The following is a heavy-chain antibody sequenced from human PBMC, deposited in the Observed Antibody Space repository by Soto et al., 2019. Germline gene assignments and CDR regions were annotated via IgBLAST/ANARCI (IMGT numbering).Heavy chain of an antibody. CDR1: GFSFSGYA. D-gene: IGHD3-22*01. CDR3: AKERTSSGYFDY. Sequence: QTGGSLRLSCAASGFSFSGYAMSWVRQAPGKGLEWVSAFSGSGGRTYYADSVKGRFTISRDNSKNTLYLQMNSLRAEDTAVYYCAKERTSSGYFDYWGQGTLVTVSS. J-gene: IGHJ4*02. CDR2: FSGSGGRT. V-gene: IGHV3-23*01.